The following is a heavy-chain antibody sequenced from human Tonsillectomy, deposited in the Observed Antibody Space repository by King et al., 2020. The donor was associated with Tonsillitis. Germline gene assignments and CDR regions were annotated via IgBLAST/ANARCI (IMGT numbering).Heavy chain of an antibody. V-gene: IGHV5-51*01. CDR3: ARQDDDILTGYPKYYFDY. D-gene: IGHD3-9*01. CDR2: IYPGDSAT. Sequence: QLVQSGAEVKKPGESLKISCKGSGYSFPTYYIAWVRQMPGKGLEWMGIIYPGDSATRYSPSFQGQVTISADKSINTAYLQWSSLKASDTAMYYCARQDDDILTGYPKYYFDYWGQGTLVTVSS. J-gene: IGHJ4*02. CDR1: GYSFPTYY.